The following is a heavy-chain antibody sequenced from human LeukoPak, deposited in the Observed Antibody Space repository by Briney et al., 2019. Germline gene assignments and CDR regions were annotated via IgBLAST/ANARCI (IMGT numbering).Heavy chain of an antibody. CDR3: ARERGGYSGSPYYFDY. Sequence: NSSETLSLTCTVSGGSVSSGSYYWSWIRQPPGKGLEWIGYIYYSGSTNYNPSLKSRVTIPVDTSKNQFSLKLSSVTAADTAVYYCARERGGYSGSPYYFDYWGQGTLVTVSS. CDR2: IYYSGST. V-gene: IGHV4-61*01. J-gene: IGHJ4*02. CDR1: GGSVSSGSYY. D-gene: IGHD5-12*01.